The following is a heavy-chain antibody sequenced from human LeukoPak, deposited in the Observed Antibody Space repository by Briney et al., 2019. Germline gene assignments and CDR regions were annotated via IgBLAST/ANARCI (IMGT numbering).Heavy chain of an antibody. CDR1: GFTFSSYA. Sequence: GGSLRLSCAASGFTFSSYAMSWVRQAPGKGLEWVSAISGSGGTTYYAASVKGRFTISRDSSKNTVSLQLNTLRAEDSAAYYCVKARGHPMPSYFFDQWGQGGLVTVSS. CDR3: VKARGHPMPSYFFDQ. V-gene: IGHV3-23*01. CDR2: ISGSGGTT. D-gene: IGHD2-2*01. J-gene: IGHJ4*02.